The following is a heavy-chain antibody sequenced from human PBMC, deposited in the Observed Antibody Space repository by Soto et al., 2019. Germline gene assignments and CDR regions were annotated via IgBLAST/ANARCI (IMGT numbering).Heavy chain of an antibody. CDR2: TYYSGST. J-gene: IGHJ4*02. CDR1: GGSISSYY. V-gene: IGHV4-59*08. CDR3: ARHAMYYYDSSGYYTGAYYFDY. D-gene: IGHD3-22*01. Sequence: PSETLSLTCTVSGGSISSYYWSWIRQPPGKGLEWIGYTYYSGSTNYNPSLKSRVTISVDTSKNQFSLKLSSVTAADTAVYYCARHAMYYYDSSGYYTGAYYFDYWGQGTLVTVSS.